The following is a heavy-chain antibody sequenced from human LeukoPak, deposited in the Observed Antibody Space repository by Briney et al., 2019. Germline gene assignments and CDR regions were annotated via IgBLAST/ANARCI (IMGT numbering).Heavy chain of an antibody. D-gene: IGHD3-10*01. V-gene: IGHV3-23*01. J-gene: IGHJ4*02. Sequence: GGSLRLSCAASGFTVSSNYMSWVRQAPGKGLEWVSAISGSGGSTYYADSVKGRFTISRDNSKNTLYLQMNSLRAEDTAVYYCAKEAVTLWFGESPFDYWGQGTLVTVSS. CDR2: ISGSGGST. CDR3: AKEAVTLWFGESPFDY. CDR1: GFTVSSNY.